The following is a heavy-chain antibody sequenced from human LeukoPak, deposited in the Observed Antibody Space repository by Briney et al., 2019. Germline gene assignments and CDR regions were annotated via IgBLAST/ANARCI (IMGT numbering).Heavy chain of an antibody. Sequence: PGGSLRLSCAAPGFTFSSYRMSWVRQAPGKGLEWVANIKQDGSEKYYVDSVKGRFTISRDNAKNSLYLQMNSLRAEDTAVYYCATPGAAAADFFDYWGQGTLVTVSS. CDR2: IKQDGSEK. CDR1: GFTFSSYR. J-gene: IGHJ4*02. CDR3: ATPGAAAADFFDY. D-gene: IGHD6-13*01. V-gene: IGHV3-7*01.